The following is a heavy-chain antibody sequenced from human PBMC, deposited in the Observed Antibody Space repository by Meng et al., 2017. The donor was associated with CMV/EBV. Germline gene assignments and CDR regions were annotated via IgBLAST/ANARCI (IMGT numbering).Heavy chain of an antibody. V-gene: IGHV3-73*01. CDR1: EFTFSGSA. D-gene: IGHD3-9*01. CDR2: IRSKANSYAT. CDR3: TNLNYDT. Sequence: GSLKISCAASEFTFSGSAMHWVRQASGKGLEWVGRIRSKANSYATAYAASVKGRFTISRDDSKNTAYLQMNSLKTEDTAVYYCTNLNYDTWGQGTLVTVSS. J-gene: IGHJ4*02.